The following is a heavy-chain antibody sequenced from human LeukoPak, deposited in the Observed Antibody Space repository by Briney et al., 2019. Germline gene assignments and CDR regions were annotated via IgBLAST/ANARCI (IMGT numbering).Heavy chain of an antibody. CDR2: ISSSSSYI. Sequence: PGGSLRLSCAASGFTFSSYSMNWVRQAPGKGLEWVSSISSSSSYIYYADSVKGRFTISRDNAKNSLYLQMNSLRAEDTAVYYCARGTVPVEMATIYFDHWGQGTLVTVSS. J-gene: IGHJ4*02. V-gene: IGHV3-21*01. CDR1: GFTFSSYS. D-gene: IGHD5-24*01. CDR3: ARGTVPVEMATIYFDH.